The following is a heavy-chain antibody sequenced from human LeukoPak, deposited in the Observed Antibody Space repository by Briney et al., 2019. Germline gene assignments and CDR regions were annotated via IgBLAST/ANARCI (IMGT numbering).Heavy chain of an antibody. CDR3: AKDGVELRYFDWLFQYYFDY. D-gene: IGHD3-9*01. CDR1: GFTFSSYA. J-gene: IGHJ4*02. V-gene: IGHV3-23*01. CDR2: ISGSGGST. Sequence: GGSLRLSCAASGFTFSSYAMSWVRQAPGKGLEWVSAISGSGGSTYYADSVKGRFTTSRDNSKNTLYLQMNSLRAEDTAVYYCAKDGVELRYFDWLFQYYFDYWGQGTLVTVSS.